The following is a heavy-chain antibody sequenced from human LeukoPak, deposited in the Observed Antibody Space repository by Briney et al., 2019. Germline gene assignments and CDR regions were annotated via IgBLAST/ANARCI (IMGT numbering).Heavy chain of an antibody. D-gene: IGHD3-10*01. J-gene: IGHJ4*02. CDR1: GFTFSSYS. Sequence: GSLRLSCVVSGFTFSSYSMIWVRQVPGEGLQWVANMKKDGSETKYVDFVKGRFTISRDNAKNSLYLQMNSLRAEDTAVYYCGRHRSGSGTYFIDYWGQGTLVSVSS. CDR3: GRHRSGSGTYFIDY. CDR2: MKKDGSET. V-gene: IGHV3-7*01.